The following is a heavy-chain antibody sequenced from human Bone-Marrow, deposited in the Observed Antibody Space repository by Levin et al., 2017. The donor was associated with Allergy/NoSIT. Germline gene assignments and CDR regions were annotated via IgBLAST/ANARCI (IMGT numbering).Heavy chain of an antibody. V-gene: IGHV3-66*01. CDR2: IYSGGTT. J-gene: IGHJ4*02. CDR3: ARGSKSGFLLG. CDR1: GFTVSNNH. D-gene: IGHD5-12*01. Sequence: GESLKISCAASGFTVSNNHMTWVRQVAGKGLECVGGIYSGGTTYNADSVKGRFTISRDNSENTVYLEMNSLRVEDTDVYYCARGSKSGFLLGWGQGTLVTVSS.